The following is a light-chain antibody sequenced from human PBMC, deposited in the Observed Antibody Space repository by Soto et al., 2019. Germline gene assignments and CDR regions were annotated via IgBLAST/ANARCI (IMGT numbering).Light chain of an antibody. Sequence: QSALTQPASVSGSPGQSITISCIGSSSDVGASNYVSWFQHHPGHVPKVLIYEVNNRPSGISYRFSGSKSGNTASLTISGLQPEDEADYYCASYTSMNTLFGGGTKLTVL. CDR2: EVN. CDR3: ASYTSMNTL. V-gene: IGLV2-14*01. J-gene: IGLJ2*01. CDR1: SSDVGASNY.